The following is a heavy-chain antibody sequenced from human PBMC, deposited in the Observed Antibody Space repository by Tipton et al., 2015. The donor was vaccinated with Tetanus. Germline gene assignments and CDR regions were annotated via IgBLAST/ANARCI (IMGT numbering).Heavy chain of an antibody. CDR3: ARDVVGASGWFDY. Sequence: QSGAEVKKPGASVKVSCKTSGYTFTDYYINWVRQAPGQGLEWMGRINPNTGDTKDAQKFQGRVTMTRGTSTSTVFMELSSLRSEGTAVYYCARDVVGASGWFDYWGQGTPVTVSS. D-gene: IGHD1-26*01. J-gene: IGHJ4*02. V-gene: IGHV1-2*06. CDR2: INPNTGDT. CDR1: GYTFTDYY.